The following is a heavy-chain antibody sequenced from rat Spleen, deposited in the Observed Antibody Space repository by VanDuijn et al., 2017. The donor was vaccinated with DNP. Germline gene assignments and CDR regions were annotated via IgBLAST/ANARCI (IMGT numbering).Heavy chain of an antibody. V-gene: IGHV1-43*01. D-gene: IGHD5-1*01. Sequence: QVQLQQSGAELAKPGSSVKISCKASAYTFTSYYISWIKQTTGQGLDYIGYIDAGSGSTNYNEKFRGKATLTVDKSSSTAFLQLSSLTPDDSAVYYCASSNWGYYWYFDFWGPGTMVTVSS. CDR2: IDAGSGST. CDR1: AYTFTSYY. CDR3: ASSNWGYYWYFDF. J-gene: IGHJ1*01.